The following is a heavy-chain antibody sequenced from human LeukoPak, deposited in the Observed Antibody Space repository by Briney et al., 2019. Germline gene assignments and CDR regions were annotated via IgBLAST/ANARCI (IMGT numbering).Heavy chain of an antibody. D-gene: IGHD3-22*01. CDR3: ARPYYYDSSGSLSYFDL. Sequence: ASVKVSCKASGYTFTGYYMHWVRQAPGQGLEWMGWINPNSGGTNYAQKFQGRVTMTRDTSISTAYMGLSRLRSDDTAVYYCARPYYYDSSGSLSYFDLWGRGTLVTVSS. J-gene: IGHJ2*01. CDR2: INPNSGGT. V-gene: IGHV1-2*02. CDR1: GYTFTGYY.